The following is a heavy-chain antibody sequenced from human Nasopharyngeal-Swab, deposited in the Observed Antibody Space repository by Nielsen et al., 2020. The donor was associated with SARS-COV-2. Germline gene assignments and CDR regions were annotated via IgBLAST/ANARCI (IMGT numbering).Heavy chain of an antibody. D-gene: IGHD5-24*01. J-gene: IGHJ3*02. CDR1: GGTFSSYA. CDR3: AIPPGGYNSGFDI. Sequence: SVKVFCKASGGTFSSYAISWVRQAPGLGLEWMGGIIPIFGTAHYAQKFQGRVTITADESTSTAYMELRSLRSEDTAVYYCAIPPGGYNSGFDIWGQGTMVTVSS. V-gene: IGHV1-69*13. CDR2: IIPIFGTA.